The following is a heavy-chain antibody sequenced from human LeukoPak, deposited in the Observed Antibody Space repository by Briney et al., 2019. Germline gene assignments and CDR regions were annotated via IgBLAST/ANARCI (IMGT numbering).Heavy chain of an antibody. Sequence: PGGSLRLSCAASGFTFSSYSMNWVRQAPGKGLEWVAFIRYDGSNKYYADSVKGRFTISRDNSKNTLYLQMNSLRAEDTAVYYCAKGRAAAGTQPNWFDPWGQGTLVTVSS. CDR2: IRYDGSNK. V-gene: IGHV3-30*02. CDR3: AKGRAAAGTQPNWFDP. D-gene: IGHD6-13*01. CDR1: GFTFSSYS. J-gene: IGHJ5*02.